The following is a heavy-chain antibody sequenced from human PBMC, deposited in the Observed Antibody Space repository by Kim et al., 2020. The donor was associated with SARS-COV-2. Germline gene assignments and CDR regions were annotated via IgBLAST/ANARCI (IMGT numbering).Heavy chain of an antibody. V-gene: IGHV3-30-3*01. Sequence: GGSLRLSCAASGFTFSSYAMHWVRQAPGKGLEWVAVISYDGSNKYYADSVKGRFTISRDNSKNTLYLQMNSLRAEDTAVYYCARELTGYSSGWFPQGEPIDYWGQGTLVTVSS. CDR3: ARELTGYSSGWFPQGEPIDY. J-gene: IGHJ4*02. CDR2: ISYDGSNK. D-gene: IGHD6-19*01. CDR1: GFTFSSYA.